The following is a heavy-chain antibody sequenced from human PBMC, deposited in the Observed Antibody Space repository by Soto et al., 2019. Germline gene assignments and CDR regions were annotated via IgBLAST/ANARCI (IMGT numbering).Heavy chain of an antibody. V-gene: IGHV4-34*01. CDR1: GGSFSGYY. CDR2: INHSGST. Sequence: SETLSLTCAVYGGSFSGYYWSWIRQPPGKGLEWIGEINHSGSTNYNPPLKSRVTISVDTSKNQFSLKLSSVTAADTAVYYCARLALTRGAAARIDYWGQGTLVTVSS. D-gene: IGHD6-13*01. J-gene: IGHJ4*02. CDR3: ARLALTRGAAARIDY.